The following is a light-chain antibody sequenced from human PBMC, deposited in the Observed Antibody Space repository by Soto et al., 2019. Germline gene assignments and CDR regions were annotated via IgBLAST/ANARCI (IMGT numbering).Light chain of an antibody. CDR2: EGT. CDR3: CSYAGNSDWV. CDR1: SSDVGRSYTL. Sequence: QSALTQPASVSGSPGQSITLSCTGTSSDVGRSYTLVSWFQQYPGKAPKLMIYEGTRRPSGVSSRFSGSKSGNTASLTISGLQAEDEADYYCCSYAGNSDWVFGGGTKVTVL. J-gene: IGLJ3*02. V-gene: IGLV2-23*01.